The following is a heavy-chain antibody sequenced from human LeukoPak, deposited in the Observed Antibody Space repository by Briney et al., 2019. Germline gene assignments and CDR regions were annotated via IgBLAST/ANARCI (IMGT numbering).Heavy chain of an antibody. D-gene: IGHD3-10*01. CDR1: GFTFSSYS. V-gene: IGHV3-21*01. CDR3: ARAGGSYGSGSYFKG. J-gene: IGHJ4*02. Sequence: GGSLRLSCAASGFTFSSYSMNWVRQAPGKGLGWVSSISSSSSYIYYADSVKGRFTISRDNAKNSLYLQMNSLRAEDTAVYYCARAGGSYGSGSYFKGWGQGTLVTVSS. CDR2: ISSSSSYI.